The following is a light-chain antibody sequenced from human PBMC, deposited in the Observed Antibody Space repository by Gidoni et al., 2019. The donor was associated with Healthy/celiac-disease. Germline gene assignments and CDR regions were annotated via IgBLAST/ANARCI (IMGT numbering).Light chain of an antibody. CDR1: QSVSSSY. J-gene: IGKJ1*01. Sequence: EIVLTQSSRTLSLSPGERVTLSCRASQSVSSSYLAWYQQKPGQAPRLLIYGASSRATGIPDRFSGSGSGTDFTLTISSLEPEDFAVYYCQQYGSSPWTFGQGTKVEIK. CDR3: QQYGSSPWT. CDR2: GAS. V-gene: IGKV3-20*01.